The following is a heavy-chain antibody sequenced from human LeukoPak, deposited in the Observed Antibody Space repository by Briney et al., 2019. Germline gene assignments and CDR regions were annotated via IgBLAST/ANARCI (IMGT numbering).Heavy chain of an antibody. CDR3: ARGGGLDV. CDR1: GSTLSSYW. V-gene: IGHV3-7*03. J-gene: IGHJ6*02. CDR2: INHNGNVN. Sequence: GGSLRLSCAASGSTLSSYWMNWARQAPGKGLERVASINHNGNVNYYVDSVKGRFTISRDNAKNSLYLQMSNLRAEDTAVYFCARGGGLDVWGQGATVTVSS. D-gene: IGHD3-16*01.